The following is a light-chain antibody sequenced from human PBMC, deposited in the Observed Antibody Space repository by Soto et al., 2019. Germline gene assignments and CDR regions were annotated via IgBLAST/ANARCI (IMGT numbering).Light chain of an antibody. CDR2: GAP. CDR3: QQYNNWPPHWT. Sequence: EIVMTQSPSTLSVSPGERSTLSCRASQSVSSNLAWYQRKPGQAPRLLIYGAPTRATGIPARFSGSGSGTEFTLTISSLQSEDFAVYYCQQYNNWPPHWTFGQGTKV. CDR1: QSVSSN. J-gene: IGKJ1*01. V-gene: IGKV3-15*01.